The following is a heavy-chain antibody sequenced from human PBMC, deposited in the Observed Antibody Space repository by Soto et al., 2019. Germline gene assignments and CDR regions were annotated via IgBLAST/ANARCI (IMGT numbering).Heavy chain of an antibody. D-gene: IGHD3-10*01. CDR2: INHSGST. J-gene: IGHJ4*02. V-gene: IGHV4-34*01. Sequence: SETLSLTCAVYGGSFSGYYWSWIRQPPGKGLEWIGEINHSGSTNYNPSLKSRVTISVDTSKNQFSLKLSSVTAADTAVYYCARVMVRGVKSPFGYWGQGTLVTVSS. CDR1: GGSFSGYY. CDR3: ARVMVRGVKSPFGY.